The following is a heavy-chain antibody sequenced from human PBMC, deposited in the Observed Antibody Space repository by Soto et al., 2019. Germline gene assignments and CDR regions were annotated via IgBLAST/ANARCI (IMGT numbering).Heavy chain of an antibody. CDR2: IWYDGSNK. V-gene: IGHV3-33*01. Sequence: QVQLVESGGGVVQPGRSLRLSCAASGFTFSSYGMHWVRQAPGKGLEWVAVIWYDGSNKYYADSVKGRFTISRDNSKNTLYLQMNSLRAEDTAVYYCARAALRGPGPYYMDVWGKGTTVTVSS. CDR1: GFTFSSYG. J-gene: IGHJ6*03. D-gene: IGHD3-16*01. CDR3: ARAALRGPGPYYMDV.